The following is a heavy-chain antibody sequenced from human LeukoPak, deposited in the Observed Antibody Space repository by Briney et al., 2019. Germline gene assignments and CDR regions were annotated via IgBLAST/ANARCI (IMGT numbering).Heavy chain of an antibody. D-gene: IGHD5-18*01. CDR1: GGSISSSNW. CDR2: IYHGGYT. Sequence: SETLSLTCGVSGGSISSSNWWSWVRQPPGKGLEWIGEIYHGGYTNYNPSLKSRVTISADTSKNQFSLTLGSVSATDTAVYYCVSPRGFSYGYFDYWGQGTLVTVSS. CDR3: VSPRGFSYGYFDY. V-gene: IGHV4-4*02. J-gene: IGHJ4*02.